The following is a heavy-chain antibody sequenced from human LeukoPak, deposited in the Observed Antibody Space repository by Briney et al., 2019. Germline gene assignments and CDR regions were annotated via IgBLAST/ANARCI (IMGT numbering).Heavy chain of an antibody. D-gene: IGHD6-13*01. CDR1: GFTFDDYA. V-gene: IGHV3-9*01. J-gene: IGHJ4*02. CDR2: ISWNSGSI. CDR3: ARDLAAAAGTIY. Sequence: SLRLSCAASGFTFDDYAMHWVRQAPGKGLEWVSGISWNSGSIGYADSVKGRFTISRDNAKNSLYLQMNSLRAEDTAVYYCARDLAAAAGTIYWGQGTLVTVSS.